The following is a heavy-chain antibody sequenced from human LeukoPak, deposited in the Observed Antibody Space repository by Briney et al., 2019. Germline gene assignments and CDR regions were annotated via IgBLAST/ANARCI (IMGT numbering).Heavy chain of an antibody. J-gene: IGHJ4*02. CDR2: RYYSGST. Sequence: PSETLSLTCTVSGDSISSSTYYWGWIRQPPGKGLEWLASRYYSGSTYYNPSLKGRATISVDTSRNQFSRRLSSVTAADTAVYYCVRRNDILTGYYSTFDYWGQGTLVTVSS. CDR1: GDSISSSTYY. V-gene: IGHV4-39*01. CDR3: VRRNDILTGYYSTFDY. D-gene: IGHD3-9*01.